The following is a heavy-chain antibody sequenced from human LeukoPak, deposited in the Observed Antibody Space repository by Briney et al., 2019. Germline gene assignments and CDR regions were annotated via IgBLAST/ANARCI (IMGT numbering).Heavy chain of an antibody. J-gene: IGHJ5*02. CDR1: GGSISSGDYY. CDR2: IYYSGST. D-gene: IGHD6-13*01. Sequence: PSETLSLTCTVSGGSISSGDYYWSWIRQPPGKGLEWIGYIYYSGSTYYNPSLKSRVTISVDTSKNQFSLKLSSVTAADTAVYYCATYSSSRNWFDPWGQGTLVTVSS. V-gene: IGHV4-30-4*01. CDR3: ATYSSSRNWFDP.